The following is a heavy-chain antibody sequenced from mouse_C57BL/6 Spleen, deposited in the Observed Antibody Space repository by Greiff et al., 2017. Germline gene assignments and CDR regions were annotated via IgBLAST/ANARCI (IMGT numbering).Heavy chain of an antibody. J-gene: IGHJ3*01. D-gene: IGHD1-1*01. CDR1: GYTFTSYW. V-gene: IGHV1-64*01. Sequence: QVQLQQPGAELVKPGASVKLSCKASGYTFTSYWMHWVKQRPGQGLEWIGMIHPNSGSTNYNEKFKSKATLTVDKSSSTAYMQRSSLTSEDSAVYYCARRGYGSSYGFAYWGQGTLVTVSA. CDR3: ARRGYGSSYGFAY. CDR2: IHPNSGST.